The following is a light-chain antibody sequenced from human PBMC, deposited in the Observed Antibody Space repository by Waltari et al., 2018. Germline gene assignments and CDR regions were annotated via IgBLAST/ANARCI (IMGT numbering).Light chain of an antibody. CDR2: GAS. CDR3: LHSGSSLWT. J-gene: IGKJ1*01. CDR1: QSVSSNY. Sequence: VLTQSPDRLSLSPGESATPTCRASQSVSSNYLAWYQQTPGQAPRLPIYGASFRATGIPDRFSGSGSGTDFTLTISSLEREDFAVYYCLHSGSSLWTFGQGTKVEVK. V-gene: IGKV3-20*01.